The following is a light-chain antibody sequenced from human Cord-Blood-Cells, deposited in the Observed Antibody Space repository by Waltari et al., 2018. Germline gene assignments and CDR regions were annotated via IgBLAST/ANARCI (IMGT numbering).Light chain of an antibody. CDR3: SSYTSSSTLV. J-gene: IGLJ3*02. Sequence: QSALTQPASVSGYPGQSIPISCTGTSSYGGCYNYVPWYQQHPGKAPKLMIYDVSNRPSGVSNRFSDSKSGNTASLTISGLQAEDEADYYCSSYTSSSTLVFGGGTKLTVL. CDR1: SSYGGCYNY. V-gene: IGLV2-14*03. CDR2: DVS.